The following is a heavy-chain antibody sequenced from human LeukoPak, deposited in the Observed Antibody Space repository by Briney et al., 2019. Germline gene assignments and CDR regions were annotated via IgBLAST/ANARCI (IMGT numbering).Heavy chain of an antibody. V-gene: IGHV1-18*01. Sequence: GASVKLSCKTSGYTFTNYGLSWVRQAPGQGLEWMGWISTYNGNSEYPQKLQGRVTLTTDTSTTTGYMELRSLRSDDTAVYYCARVLGYCGRDCYPLDYWGQGTLVTVSS. CDR3: ARVLGYCGRDCYPLDY. CDR2: ISTYNGNS. CDR1: GYTFTNYG. D-gene: IGHD2-21*02. J-gene: IGHJ4*02.